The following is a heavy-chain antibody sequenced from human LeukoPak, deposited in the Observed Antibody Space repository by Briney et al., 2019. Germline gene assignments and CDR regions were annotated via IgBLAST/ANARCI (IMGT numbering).Heavy chain of an antibody. J-gene: IGHJ4*02. CDR1: GFTFSSYA. CDR3: ARDYCGSGSYYFDY. D-gene: IGHD3-10*01. V-gene: IGHV3-23*01. CDR2: ISGSGGST. Sequence: PGGSLRLSCAASGFTFSSYAMSWVRQAPGKGLEWVSAISGSGGSTYYADSVKGRFTISRDNSKNTLYLQMNSLRAEDTAVYYCARDYCGSGSYYFDYWGQGTLVTVSS.